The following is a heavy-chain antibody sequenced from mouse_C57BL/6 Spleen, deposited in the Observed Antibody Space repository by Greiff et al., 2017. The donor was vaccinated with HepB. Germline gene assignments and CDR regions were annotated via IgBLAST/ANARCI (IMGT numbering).Heavy chain of an antibody. V-gene: IGHV1-64*01. CDR3: AREDYYGPPYYAMDY. J-gene: IGHJ4*01. CDR2: IHPNSGST. CDR1: GYTFTSYW. Sequence: QVQLKQPGAELVKPGASVKLSCKASGYTFTSYWMHWVKQRPGQGLEWIGMIHPNSGSTNYNEKFKSKATLTVDKSSSTAYMQLSSLTSEDSAVYYCAREDYYGPPYYAMDYWGQGTSVTVSS. D-gene: IGHD1-2*01.